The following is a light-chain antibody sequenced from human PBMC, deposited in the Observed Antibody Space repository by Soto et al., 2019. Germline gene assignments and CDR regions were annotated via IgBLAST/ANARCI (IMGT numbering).Light chain of an antibody. J-gene: IGKJ2*01. CDR2: RSS. Sequence: AIQMTQSPSSLSASVGDRVNITCRASQAIKDDLVWYQQRPGKAPKLLVYRSSRLQNGVPSRFSGSGSGTDFTLTISSLQPEDFATYYCLQDYNSPYTFGQGTKLEI. CDR3: LQDYNSPYT. V-gene: IGKV1-6*01. CDR1: QAIKDD.